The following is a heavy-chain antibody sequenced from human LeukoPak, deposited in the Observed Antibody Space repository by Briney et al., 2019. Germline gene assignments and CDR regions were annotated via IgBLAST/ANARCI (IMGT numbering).Heavy chain of an antibody. J-gene: IGHJ4*02. CDR1: GYTFTGYG. Sequence: GASVKVSCKASGYTFTGYGISWVRQAPGQGLEWMGWISAYNGNTNYAQKLQGRVTMTTDTSTSTAYMELRSLRSDDTAVYYCARCDRGPHTAMADYWGQGTLVTVSS. CDR2: ISAYNGNT. CDR3: ARCDRGPHTAMADY. D-gene: IGHD5-18*01. V-gene: IGHV1-18*01.